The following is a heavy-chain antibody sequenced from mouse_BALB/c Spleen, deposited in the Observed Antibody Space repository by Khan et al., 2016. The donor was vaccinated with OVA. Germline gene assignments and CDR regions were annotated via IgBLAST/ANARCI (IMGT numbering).Heavy chain of an antibody. V-gene: IGHV1S56*01. CDR3: AISYYGRFWYFDV. Sequence: QVRLQQSGLELVNPGASVKMSCKASGDTFISYYIHWVKQRPGQGLEWIGWIYPGDGRTKYNEKFKGQTTLTADTSSSTAYMLLSSLTSEDSAIYFCAISYYGRFWYFDVWGAGTTVTVSS. D-gene: IGHD1-1*01. J-gene: IGHJ1*01. CDR1: GDTFISYY. CDR2: IYPGDGRT.